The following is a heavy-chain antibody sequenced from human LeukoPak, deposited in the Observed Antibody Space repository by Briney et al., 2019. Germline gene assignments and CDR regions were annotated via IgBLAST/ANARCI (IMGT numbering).Heavy chain of an antibody. CDR1: GFTFSSYW. D-gene: IGHD3-9*01. Sequence: GGSLRLSCAASGFTFSSYWMSWVRQAPGKGLEWVANIKQDGSEKYYVDSVKGRFTISRDNAKNSLYLQMNSLRAEDTAVYYCASLPVLRYFDWSIPDYWGQGTLVTVSS. V-gene: IGHV3-7*01. J-gene: IGHJ4*02. CDR2: IKQDGSEK. CDR3: ASLPVLRYFDWSIPDY.